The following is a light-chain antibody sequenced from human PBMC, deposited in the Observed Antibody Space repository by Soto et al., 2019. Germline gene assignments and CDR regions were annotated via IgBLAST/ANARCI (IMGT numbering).Light chain of an antibody. Sequence: DIQITQSPSPLSASVGDRVTIICRASDNIAPWVAWYQQKPGKAPKLLIYKAANLADEVPSRFAGSGSGTDFTLTITRLQPEDSATYYCQQLYSYPLTFGGGTRLEIK. CDR3: QQLYSYPLT. CDR2: KAA. V-gene: IGKV1-5*03. J-gene: IGKJ5*01. CDR1: DNIAPW.